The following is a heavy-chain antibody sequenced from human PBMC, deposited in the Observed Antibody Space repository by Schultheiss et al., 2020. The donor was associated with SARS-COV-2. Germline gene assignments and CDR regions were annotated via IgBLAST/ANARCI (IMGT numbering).Heavy chain of an antibody. D-gene: IGHD2-2*01. Sequence: GGSLRLSCAASGFTFSTYAIHWVRQAPGKGLEWVAVISYDGSNKYYADSVKGRFTISRDNSRNTLFLQMNSLRAEDSAIYYCAESYASGWFVSWGQGTLVTVSS. J-gene: IGHJ5*01. CDR3: AESYASGWFVS. CDR2: ISYDGSNK. CDR1: GFTFSTYA. V-gene: IGHV3-30-3*01.